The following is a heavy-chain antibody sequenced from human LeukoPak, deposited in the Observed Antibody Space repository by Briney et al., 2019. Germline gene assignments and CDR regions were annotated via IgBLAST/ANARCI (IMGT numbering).Heavy chain of an antibody. J-gene: IGHJ4*02. CDR2: ISWNSGSI. V-gene: IGHV3-9*01. CDR3: AKGNYYGSGDIDY. CDR1: GFTFDDYA. Sequence: PGGSLRLSCAASGFTFDDYAMHWVRQAPGKGLEWVSGISWNSGSIGYADSVKGRFTISRDNAKNSLYLQMNSLRAEDTALYYCAKGNYYGSGDIDYWGQGTLVTVSS. D-gene: IGHD3-10*01.